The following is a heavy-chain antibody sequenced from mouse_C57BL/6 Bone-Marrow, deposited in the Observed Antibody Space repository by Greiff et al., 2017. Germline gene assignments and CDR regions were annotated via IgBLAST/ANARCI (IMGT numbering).Heavy chain of an antibody. J-gene: IGHJ4*01. V-gene: IGHV1-81*01. D-gene: IGHD6-1*01. CDR1: GYTFTSYG. Sequence: VQLQQSGAELARPGASVKLSCKASGYTFTSYGISWVKQRTGQGLEWIGGIDPRSGNTYYNEKFKGKATLTADKSSSTAYMELRNLTSEDSAVYVCARWGCCNYYDMDYWGQGTSVTVSS. CDR2: IDPRSGNT. CDR3: ARWGCCNYYDMDY.